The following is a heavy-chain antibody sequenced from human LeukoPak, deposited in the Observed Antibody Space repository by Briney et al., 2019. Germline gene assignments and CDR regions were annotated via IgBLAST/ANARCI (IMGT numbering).Heavy chain of an antibody. J-gene: IGHJ5*02. CDR1: GGSSNGYY. CDR3: ARDLGSLGRWFDP. Sequence: PSETLSLTCTVSGGSSNGYYWSWIRQPAGKGLEWIGRIYSSGSTNYSPSLGSRVTMSLDTSKNQFSLKLSSVTAADTAVYYCARDLGSLGRWFDPWGQGTLVTVSS. D-gene: IGHD3-10*01. V-gene: IGHV4-4*07. CDR2: IYSSGST.